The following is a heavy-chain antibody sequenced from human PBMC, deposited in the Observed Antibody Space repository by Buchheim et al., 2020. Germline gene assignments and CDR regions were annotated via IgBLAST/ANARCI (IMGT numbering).Heavy chain of an antibody. CDR2: INHTGST. D-gene: IGHD3-3*01. CDR1: GGSFSRSS. J-gene: IGHJ5*02. CDR3: AVTTRGDFWSWGWFDP. Sequence: QVQLQQWGAGLLKPSETLSLNCAVYGGSFSRSSWSWIRQTPGKGLEWIGEINHTGSTNYNPSLKSRVTISVDRPKNQVSLKLTSVTAADTAVYYCAVTTRGDFWSWGWFDPWGQGTL. V-gene: IGHV4-34*02.